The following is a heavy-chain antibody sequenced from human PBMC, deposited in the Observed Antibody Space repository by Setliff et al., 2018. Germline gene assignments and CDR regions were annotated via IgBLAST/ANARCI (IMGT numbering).Heavy chain of an antibody. CDR3: ARHVLGYSSSYNWFDP. Sequence: SETLSLTCAVSGYPISSGYYWGWIRQPPGKGLEWIGSIYHSGSTYYNPSLKSRITISVDTSKNQFSLKLSSVTAADTAVYYCARHVLGYSSSYNWFDPWGQGTLVTVSS. D-gene: IGHD6-6*01. V-gene: IGHV4-38-2*01. J-gene: IGHJ5*02. CDR2: IYHSGST. CDR1: GYPISSGYY.